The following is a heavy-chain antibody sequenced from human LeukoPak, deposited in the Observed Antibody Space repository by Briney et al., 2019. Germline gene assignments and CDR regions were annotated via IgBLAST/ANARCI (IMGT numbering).Heavy chain of an antibody. V-gene: IGHV3-53*05. CDR3: AKDFYYYGSGSSGYYFDY. CDR2: IYSGGST. Sequence: GGSLRLSCAASGFTVSSNYMSWVRQAPGKGLEWVSVIYSGGSTYYADSVKGRFTISRDNSKNTLYLQMNSLRAEDTAVYYCAKDFYYYGSGSSGYYFDYWGQGTLVTVSS. J-gene: IGHJ4*02. D-gene: IGHD3-10*01. CDR1: GFTVSSNY.